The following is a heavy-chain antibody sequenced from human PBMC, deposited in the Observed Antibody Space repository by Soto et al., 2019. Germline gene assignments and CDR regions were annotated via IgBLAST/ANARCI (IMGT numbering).Heavy chain of an antibody. J-gene: IGHJ4*01. CDR3: VRDNSHIIMTHLDI. CDR1: GFTFSNFE. CDR2: ISFRGTTI. Sequence: GGSLRLSCEASGFTFSNFEMNWVRQVPGRGLEWLAYISFRGTTIYYADSVRGRFTISRDNTKNSVFLQMYSLGVEDTAIYYFVRDNSHIIMTHLDIWGPETLVNVSS. D-gene: IGHD3-16*01. V-gene: IGHV3-48*03.